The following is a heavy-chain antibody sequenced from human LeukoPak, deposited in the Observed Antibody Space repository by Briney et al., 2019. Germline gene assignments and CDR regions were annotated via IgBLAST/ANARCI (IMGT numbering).Heavy chain of an antibody. D-gene: IGHD6-19*01. V-gene: IGHV3-23*01. Sequence: GVSLRLSCAASGFTFSSYAMSWVRQAPGKGLEWVSGTSGSGRSIHYADSVKGRLTISRDNSKNTLYLQMNSLRADDTAVYYCAKDMNSWRDGSGLGDYFDYWGQGTLVTVSS. CDR3: AKDMNSWRDGSGLGDYFDY. J-gene: IGHJ4*02. CDR2: TSGSGRSI. CDR1: GFTFSSYA.